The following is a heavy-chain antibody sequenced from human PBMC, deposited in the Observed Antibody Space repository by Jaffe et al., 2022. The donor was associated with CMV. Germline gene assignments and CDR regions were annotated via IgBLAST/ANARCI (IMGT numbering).Heavy chain of an antibody. V-gene: IGHV1-8*01. CDR3: ARAWAAVGADFNY. CDR1: GYTFTNYG. Sequence: QVQLVQSGAEVKKPGASVKVSCKASGYTFTNYGINWVRQATGQGLEWVGWMNPNSGNTGYAQKFQGRVTMTRNTSISTAYMELSSLRSEDTAIYYCARAWAAVGADFNYWGQGTLVTVYS. J-gene: IGHJ4*02. CDR2: MNPNSGNT. D-gene: IGHD2-15*01.